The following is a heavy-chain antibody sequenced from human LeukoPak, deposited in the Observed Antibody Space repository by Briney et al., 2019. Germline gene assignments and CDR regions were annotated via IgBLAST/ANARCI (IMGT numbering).Heavy chain of an antibody. CDR3: ARRPVYASDLDY. CDR2: IYTSGST. CDR1: GGSISSGSYY. J-gene: IGHJ4*02. V-gene: IGHV4-61*02. Sequence: SETLSLTCTVSGGSISSGSYYWSWIRQPAGKGLEWIGRIYTSGSTNYNPSLKSRVTITVDTSKNQFSLKLSSVTAADTAVYYCARRPVYASDLDYWGQGTLVTVSS. D-gene: IGHD2-8*01.